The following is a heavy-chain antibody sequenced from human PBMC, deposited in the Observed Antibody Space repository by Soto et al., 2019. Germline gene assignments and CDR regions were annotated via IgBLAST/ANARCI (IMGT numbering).Heavy chain of an antibody. J-gene: IGHJ6*03. CDR3: TREYYSNYYPGYYYYIDV. D-gene: IGHD4-4*01. Sequence: EVQLVESGGGLVQPGRSLRLSCTASGFTFGDYAMSWFRQAPGKGLEWVGFIRSKAYGGTTEYAASVQGRFTISRDDSKSSAYLQMNSLKTEDTAVYYCTREYYSNYYPGYYYYIDVWGKGTTVTVSS. V-gene: IGHV3-49*03. CDR2: IRSKAYGGTT. CDR1: GFTFGDYA.